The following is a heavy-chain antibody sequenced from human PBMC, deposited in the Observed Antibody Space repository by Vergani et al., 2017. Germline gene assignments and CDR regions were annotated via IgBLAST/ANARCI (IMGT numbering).Heavy chain of an antibody. CDR1: GDSVISTDYH. D-gene: IGHD3-16*01. CDR2: MDYSGST. V-gene: IGHV4-39*01. J-gene: IGHJ2*01. CDR3: ASGKYYSDSTSQFRGRYFDV. Sequence: QVQLQESGPGLVKPSETLSLTCTVSGDSVISTDYHWGWIRQPPGKGLEWIGSMDYSGSTSYNPSLESRISISFETPKNQFSLRLTSVTAADTAVYYCASGKYYSDSTSQFRGRYFDVWGRGTLVTVPS.